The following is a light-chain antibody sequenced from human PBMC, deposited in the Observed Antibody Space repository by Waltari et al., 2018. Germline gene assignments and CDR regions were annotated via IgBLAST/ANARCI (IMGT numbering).Light chain of an antibody. Sequence: SYELTQPLSVSVALGQTARISCGGNNIGNKNVHWYQQKPGQALVLVTYRDRNRPSSIPERFSGSNSGNMATLTISRAQAGDEADFYCQVWDSSTVVFGGGTKLTVL. V-gene: IGLV3-9*01. CDR1: NIGNKN. CDR3: QVWDSSTVV. J-gene: IGLJ2*01. CDR2: RDR.